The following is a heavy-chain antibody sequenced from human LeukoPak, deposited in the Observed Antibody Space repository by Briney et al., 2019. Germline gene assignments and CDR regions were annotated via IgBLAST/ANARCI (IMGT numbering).Heavy chain of an antibody. CDR1: GFTFDDYA. V-gene: IGHV3-9*01. D-gene: IGHD1-26*01. CDR3: AKCGRVGAPNRGFDL. CDR2: ISWNGAYR. Sequence: GRSLRLSCAASGFTFDDYAMHWVRQAPGKGLEWVSGISWNGAYRGYADSVKGRFTISRDNAKNSLSLQMNSLRPEDTALYYCAKCGRVGAPNRGFDLWGRGTLVTVSS. J-gene: IGHJ2*01.